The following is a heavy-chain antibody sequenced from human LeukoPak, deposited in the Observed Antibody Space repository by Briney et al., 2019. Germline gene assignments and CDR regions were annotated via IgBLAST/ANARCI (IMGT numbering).Heavy chain of an antibody. D-gene: IGHD3-22*01. CDR3: ARDLTMYYYDSSGYYSD. CDR1: GFTFSSYE. V-gene: IGHV3-21*01. CDR2: ISSSSSYI. Sequence: GGSLRLSCAASGFTFSSYEMNWVRQAPGKGLEWVSSISSSSSYIYYADSVKGRFTISRDNAKNSLYLQMNSLRAEDTAVYYCARDLTMYYYDSSGYYSDWGQGTLVTVSS. J-gene: IGHJ4*02.